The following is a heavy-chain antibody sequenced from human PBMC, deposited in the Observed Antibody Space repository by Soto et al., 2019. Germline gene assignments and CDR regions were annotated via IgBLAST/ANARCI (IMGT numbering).Heavy chain of an antibody. CDR3: ASGHDAYSARY. J-gene: IGHJ4*02. V-gene: IGHV4-31*02. Sequence: WTWIRQHPGKGLEWIGYIYYSGTTYYNPSLKSRPTISMDTSENQFSLELTSVTAADTAIYFCASGHDAYSARYWGQGTLVTVSS. D-gene: IGHD4-4*01. CDR2: IYYSGTT.